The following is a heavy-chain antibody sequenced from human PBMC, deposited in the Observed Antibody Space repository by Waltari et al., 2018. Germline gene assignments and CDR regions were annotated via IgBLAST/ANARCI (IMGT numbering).Heavy chain of an antibody. CDR3: ARDLEWLLFDY. CDR1: GFTFNTYV. V-gene: IGHV3-74*03. J-gene: IGHJ4*02. CDR2: SSHDGSSR. D-gene: IGHD3-3*01. Sequence: EVQLVESGGDLVQPGESLRLSCAASGFTFNTYVMHWVRQAPGKGLMWVARSSHDGSSRTYADSVKGRFTISRDNAKNTLYLQMNSLRAEDTAVYYCARDLEWLLFDYWGQGTQVSVSS.